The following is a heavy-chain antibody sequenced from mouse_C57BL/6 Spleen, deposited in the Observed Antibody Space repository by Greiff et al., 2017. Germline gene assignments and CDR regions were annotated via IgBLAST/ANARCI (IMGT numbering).Heavy chain of an antibody. Sequence: QVQLQQPGAELVMPGASVKLSCKASGYTFTSYWMHWVKQRPGQGLEWIGEIDPSDSYTNYNQKFKGKSTLTVDKSSSTAYMQLSSLTSEDSAVYYCARYGDYVGGYFDVWGTGTTVTVSS. V-gene: IGHV1-69*01. D-gene: IGHD2-4*01. CDR2: IDPSDSYT. CDR1: GYTFTSYW. J-gene: IGHJ1*03. CDR3: ARYGDYVGGYFDV.